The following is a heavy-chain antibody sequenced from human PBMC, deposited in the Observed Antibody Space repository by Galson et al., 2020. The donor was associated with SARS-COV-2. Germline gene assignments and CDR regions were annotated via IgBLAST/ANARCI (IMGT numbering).Heavy chain of an antibody. V-gene: IGHV4-38-2*02. J-gene: IGHJ4*02. CDR2: VYQSGST. CDR3: ARARGGWELHFDY. Sequence: SETLSLTCTVSAYSISHGYYWGWIRQPPGKGLGWIGSVYQSGSTSYNPSLKSRVTISVDTSKNQFSLRLSSVTAADTAVYYCARARGGWELHFDYWGQGTLVTVSS. D-gene: IGHD1-26*01. CDR1: AYSISHGYY.